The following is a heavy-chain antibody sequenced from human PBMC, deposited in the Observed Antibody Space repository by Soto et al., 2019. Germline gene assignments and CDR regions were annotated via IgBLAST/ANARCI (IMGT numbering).Heavy chain of an antibody. J-gene: IGHJ4*02. CDR2: IYSSGTT. Sequence: GGSLRLSCAASGSIVSSNYMSWVRQAPGKGLECVSVIYSSGTTYYADSVKGRFTISRDNSQNTLYLQMNSLRAEDTAVYYCARAKYDSSGSYLFWGRGTLVTVSS. CDR3: ARAKYDSSGSYLF. V-gene: IGHV3-53*01. D-gene: IGHD3-22*01. CDR1: GSIVSSNY.